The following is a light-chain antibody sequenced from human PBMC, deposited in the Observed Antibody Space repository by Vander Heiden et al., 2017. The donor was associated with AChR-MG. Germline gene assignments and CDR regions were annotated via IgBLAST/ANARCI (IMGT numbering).Light chain of an antibody. CDR2: DNN. Sequence: QSVLTQPPSVSAAPGQKVTISCSGSSSNIGNNYVPWYQQLPGTAPKLLISDNNKRPSGIPDRFSGSKSGTSATLGITGLQTGDEADYYCGTWDSSLSAVVFGGGTKLTVL. J-gene: IGLJ2*01. CDR1: SSNIGNNY. CDR3: GTWDSSLSAVV. V-gene: IGLV1-51*01.